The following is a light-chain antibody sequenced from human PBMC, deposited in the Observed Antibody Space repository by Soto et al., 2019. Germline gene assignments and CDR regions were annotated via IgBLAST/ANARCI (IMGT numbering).Light chain of an antibody. Sequence: EIVLSLSPCTLSLSPGERASLSCRASQSVSSSYLAWYQHKPGQAPRLLISGTSSRATGIPDRFSGSGAGTDFTLTISRLEPEDFAVYYCQQYGTTPWTFGQGTKVDIK. V-gene: IGKV3-20*01. J-gene: IGKJ1*01. CDR1: QSVSSSY. CDR2: GTS. CDR3: QQYGTTPWT.